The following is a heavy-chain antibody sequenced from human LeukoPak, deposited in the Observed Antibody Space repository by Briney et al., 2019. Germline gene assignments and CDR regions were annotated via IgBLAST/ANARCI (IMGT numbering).Heavy chain of an antibody. J-gene: IGHJ6*03. CDR1: GGTFSSYA. CDR3: ARWMTKKYYYYMDV. D-gene: IGHD2-2*03. CDR2: ISASTGYT. Sequence: ASVKVSCKASGGTFSSYAISWVRQAPGQGLEWMGWISASTGYTEYAQKFQGRVTMTTDTSTSTAYMELRSLRSDDTAVYYCARWMTKKYYYYMDVWGKGTTVTVSS. V-gene: IGHV1-18*01.